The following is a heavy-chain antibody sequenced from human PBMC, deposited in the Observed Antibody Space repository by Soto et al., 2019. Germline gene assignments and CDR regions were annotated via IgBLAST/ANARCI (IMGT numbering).Heavy chain of an antibody. Sequence: PSQTLSLTCAISGDSVSESSVSWNWIRQSPSRGLEWLGRTNYRSKWYNAYAVSVKSRITINPDTSKNQFSLQLNSVTPEDMAVYYCARQYDFWSGYYTPPAFDIWGQGTMVTVSS. V-gene: IGHV6-1*01. CDR2: TNYRSKWYN. D-gene: IGHD3-3*01. CDR1: GDSVSESSVS. J-gene: IGHJ3*02. CDR3: ARQYDFWSGYYTPPAFDI.